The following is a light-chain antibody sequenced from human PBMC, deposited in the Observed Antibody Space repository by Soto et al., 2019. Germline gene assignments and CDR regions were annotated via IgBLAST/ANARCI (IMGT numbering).Light chain of an antibody. CDR3: SSYAGSNILV. V-gene: IGLV2-8*01. CDR2: EVS. Sequence: QSALTQPPSASGSPGQSVTISCTGTSSDGGGYDYVSWYQQHPGKAPKLMIFEVSKRPSGVPDRFSGSKSGNTASLTVSGLQAEDEADYYCSSYAGSNILVFGGGTKLTVL. J-gene: IGLJ2*01. CDR1: SSDGGGYDY.